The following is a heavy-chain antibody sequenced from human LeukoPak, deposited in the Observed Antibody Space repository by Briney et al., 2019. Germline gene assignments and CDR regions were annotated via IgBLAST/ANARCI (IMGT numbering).Heavy chain of an antibody. D-gene: IGHD6-13*01. CDR1: GYTFTSYD. V-gene: IGHV1-8*03. CDR3: ARAHAAAGIDY. Sequence: ASVTVSCKASGYTFTSYDINWVRQATGQGLEWMGWMNPNSGNTGYAQKFQGRVTITRNTSISTAYMELSSLRSEDTAVYYCARAHAAAGIDYWGQGTLVTVSS. J-gene: IGHJ4*02. CDR2: MNPNSGNT.